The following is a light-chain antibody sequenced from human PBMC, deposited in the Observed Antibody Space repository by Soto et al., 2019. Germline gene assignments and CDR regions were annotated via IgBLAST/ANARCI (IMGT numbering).Light chain of an antibody. Sequence: DIKMTQSPSTLSASVGDRVTITCRASQSIGSWLAWYQQKPGKAPKLLIYKASSLESGVPSRFSGSGSGTEFALTISSLQPDDFATYYCQQYNSYSGTFGQGTKVEIK. CDR2: KAS. V-gene: IGKV1-5*03. CDR1: QSIGSW. J-gene: IGKJ1*01. CDR3: QQYNSYSGT.